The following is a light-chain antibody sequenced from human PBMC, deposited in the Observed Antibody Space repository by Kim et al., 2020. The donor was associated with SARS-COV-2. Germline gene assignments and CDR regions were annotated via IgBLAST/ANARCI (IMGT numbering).Light chain of an antibody. Sequence: GQRVTISCAGSRYNIGTNSVNWYQQLPGTAPKLLIYRNNLRPSGVPDRFSGSNSGTPASLTISGLQSEDEADYYCASWDDTLDGWVFGGGTQLTVL. J-gene: IGLJ3*02. CDR1: RYNIGTNS. CDR2: RNN. V-gene: IGLV1-44*01. CDR3: ASWDDTLDGWV.